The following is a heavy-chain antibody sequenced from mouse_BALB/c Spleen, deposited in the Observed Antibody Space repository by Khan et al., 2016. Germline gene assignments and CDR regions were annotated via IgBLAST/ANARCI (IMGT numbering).Heavy chain of an antibody. CDR1: GYTFSSYW. CDR2: ILPGSGST. V-gene: IGHV1-9*01. D-gene: IGHD4-1*01. Sequence: QVQLKESGAELMKPGASVKISCRATGYTFSSYWIEWIKQRPGHGLEWIGQILPGSGSTHYNENFKGKATFTADTSSNTVYMQLSSLTSEDSAVYYCARTWAVDYWGQGTTLTVSS. J-gene: IGHJ2*01. CDR3: ARTWAVDY.